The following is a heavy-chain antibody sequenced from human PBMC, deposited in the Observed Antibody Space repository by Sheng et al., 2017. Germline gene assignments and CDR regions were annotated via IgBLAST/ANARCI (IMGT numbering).Heavy chain of an antibody. CDR3: ARTYCSGGSCFHFDY. CDR2: IYHSGST. D-gene: IGHD2-15*01. CDR1: GYSISSGYY. V-gene: IGHV4-38-2*01. J-gene: IGHJ4*02. Sequence: QVQLQESGPGLVKPSETLSLTCAVSGYSISSGYYWGWIRQPPGKGLEWIGSIYHSGSTYYNPSLKSRVTISVDTSKNQFSLKLSSVTAADTAVYYCARTYCSGGSCFHFDYVGPGNPGHRLL.